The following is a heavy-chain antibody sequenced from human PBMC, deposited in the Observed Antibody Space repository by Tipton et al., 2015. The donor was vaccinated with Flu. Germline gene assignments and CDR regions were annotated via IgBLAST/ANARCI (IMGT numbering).Heavy chain of an antibody. V-gene: IGHV3-30*07. Sequence: SLRLSCAASGINFSRYAMHWVRQAPGRGLEWVAVISYDATLEYFADSVKGRFTISRDNSKNTLFLQMNSLRSNDTAVYYCAKDLKKYCRGGSCYWDYYGMDVWGQGTTVTVSS. CDR2: ISYDATLE. CDR1: GINFSRYA. D-gene: IGHD2-15*01. CDR3: AKDLKKYCRGGSCYWDYYGMDV. J-gene: IGHJ6*02.